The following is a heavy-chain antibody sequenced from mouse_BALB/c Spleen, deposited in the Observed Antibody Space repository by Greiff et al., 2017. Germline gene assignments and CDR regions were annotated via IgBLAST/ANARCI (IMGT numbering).Heavy chain of an antibody. CDR1: GYTFTSYW. D-gene: IGHD2-4*01. V-gene: IGHV1-69*02. J-gene: IGHJ3*01. CDR2: IYPSDSYT. Sequence: VQLQQPGAELVRPGASVKLSCKASGYTFTSYWINWVKQRPGQGLEWIGNIYPSDSYTNYNQKFKDKATLTVDKSSITAYMQLSSPTSEDSAVYYCTRWGDYDDKAYWGQGTLVTVSA. CDR3: TRWGDYDDKAY.